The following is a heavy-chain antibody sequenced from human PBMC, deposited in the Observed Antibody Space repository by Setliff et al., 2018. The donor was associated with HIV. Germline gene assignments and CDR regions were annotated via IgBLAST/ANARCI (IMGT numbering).Heavy chain of an antibody. J-gene: IGHJ4*02. CDR1: GFTFSWYG. Sequence: GGSLRLSCAASGFTFSWYGMDWVRQAPGKGLEWVAVISFDGSDKYYADSVKGRFTLSRDNSKNTLYLQMNSLRAEDTAVYYCARERLRFLEWLPLDYWGQGTLVTVSS. D-gene: IGHD3-3*01. V-gene: IGHV3-30*03. CDR2: ISFDGSDK. CDR3: ARERLRFLEWLPLDY.